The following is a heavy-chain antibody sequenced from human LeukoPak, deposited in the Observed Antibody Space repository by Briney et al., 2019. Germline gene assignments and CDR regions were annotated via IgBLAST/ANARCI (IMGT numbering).Heavy chain of an antibody. Sequence: GGSLRLSCAASGFTFYDFGIHWVRHAPGKGPEWVSGINWSGGSIGSAASVEGRYTISRDNAKNALYLKMNILGVEDRAFYYVAESRASVFTVMDVWGLGTAVTASS. CDR1: GFTFYDFG. V-gene: IGHV3-9*01. D-gene: IGHD5/OR15-5a*01. CDR3: AESRASVFTVMDV. CDR2: INWSGGSI. J-gene: IGHJ6*02.